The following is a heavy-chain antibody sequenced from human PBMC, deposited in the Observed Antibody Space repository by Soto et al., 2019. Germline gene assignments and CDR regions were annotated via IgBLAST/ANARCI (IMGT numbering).Heavy chain of an antibody. CDR3: ARVQHPAYFDY. V-gene: IGHV4-61*01. CDR2: IYSSGST. Sequence: SETLSLTCTVSGVSVSSDSFYWSWIRQPPGKGLEWVGYIYSSGSTKYNPSLKSRVTISEDTSRNQFSLKLSSVTAADTAVYYCARVQHPAYFDYRGQRTPVTVSS. J-gene: IGHJ4*02. CDR1: GVSVSSDSFY. D-gene: IGHD3-10*01.